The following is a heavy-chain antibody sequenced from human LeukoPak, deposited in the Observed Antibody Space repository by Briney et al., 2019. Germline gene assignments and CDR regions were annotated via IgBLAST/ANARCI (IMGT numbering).Heavy chain of an antibody. V-gene: IGHV3-30*04. Sequence: GGSLRLSCAASGFTFSSYAMHWVRQAPGKGLEWVAVISYDGSNKYYADSVKGRFTISRDNSKNTLYLQMNSLRAEDTAVYYCARDTAHPDCSGGSCYIDYRGQGTLVTVSS. CDR2: ISYDGSNK. CDR1: GFTFSSYA. J-gene: IGHJ4*02. CDR3: ARDTAHPDCSGGSCYIDY. D-gene: IGHD2-15*01.